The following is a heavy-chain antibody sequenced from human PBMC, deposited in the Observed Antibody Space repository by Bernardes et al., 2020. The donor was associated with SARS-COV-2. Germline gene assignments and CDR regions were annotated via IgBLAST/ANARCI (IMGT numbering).Heavy chain of an antibody. CDR1: GFTFSDYY. J-gene: IGHJ5*01. D-gene: IGHD3-16*01. CDR2: ISSSSSYT. V-gene: IGHV3-11*05. Sequence: GGSLRLSCAASGFTFSDYYMSWIRQAPGKGLEWVSYISSSSSYTNYADSVKGRFTISRDNAKSTLYLQLNSLRVEDTAMYYCVKDPWQFTLREADSWGQGTLVIVSS. CDR3: VKDPWQFTLREADS.